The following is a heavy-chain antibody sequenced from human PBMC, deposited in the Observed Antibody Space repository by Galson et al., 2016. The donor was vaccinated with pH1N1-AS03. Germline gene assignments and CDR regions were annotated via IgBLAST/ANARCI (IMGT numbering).Heavy chain of an antibody. J-gene: IGHJ4*02. CDR1: GFTFSSYA. V-gene: IGHV3-64*01. Sequence: SLRLSCAASGFTFSSYAMFWVRQAPGKGLEYVSAISGNGFSTYYASSVKDRFTISRDNSKNTLFLQMGSLRPEDMAFYYCARGPVSYSNYWFPPPDYWGQGTLVTVSS. CDR3: ARGPVSYSNYWFPPPDY. D-gene: IGHD6-13*01. CDR2: ISGNGFST.